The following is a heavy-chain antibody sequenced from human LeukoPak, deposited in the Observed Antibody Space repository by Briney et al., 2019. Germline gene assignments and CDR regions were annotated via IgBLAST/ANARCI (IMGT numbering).Heavy chain of an antibody. CDR2: IKQDGSEK. CDR1: GFTFSSYW. D-gene: IGHD3-22*01. Sequence: AGGSLRLSCAASGFTFSSYWMSWVRQAPGKGLEWVANIKQDGSEKYYVDSVKGRFTISRDNAKNSLYLQMNSLRAEDTAVYYCARENSYYDSSGYSYYFDYWGQGTLVTVSS. V-gene: IGHV3-7*01. CDR3: ARENSYYDSSGYSYYFDY. J-gene: IGHJ4*02.